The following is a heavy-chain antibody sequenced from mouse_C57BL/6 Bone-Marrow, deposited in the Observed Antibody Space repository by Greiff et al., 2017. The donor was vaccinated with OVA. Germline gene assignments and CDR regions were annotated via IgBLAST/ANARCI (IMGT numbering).Heavy chain of an antibody. CDR2: IWSGGST. D-gene: IGHD4-1*01. J-gene: IGHJ3*01. CDR3: ASNWGFAY. V-gene: IGHV2-2*01. CDR1: GFSLTSYG. Sequence: QVQLKESGPGLVQPSQSLSITCTVSGFSLTSYGVHWVRQSPGKGLEWLGVIWSGGSTDYNAAFISRLSISKDNSKIQVFFKMNSLQADDTAIYYCASNWGFAYWGQGTLVTVSA.